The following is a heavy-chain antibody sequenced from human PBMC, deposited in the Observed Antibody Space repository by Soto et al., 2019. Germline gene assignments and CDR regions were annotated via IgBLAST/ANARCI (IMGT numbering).Heavy chain of an antibody. J-gene: IGHJ4*02. Sequence: QITLNESGPTQVKPRQTLTLTCTFSGFSLTTSGVGVGWIRQSPGKAPEWLALIYWDDDKRYSSSLKSRFTITKDTSKNQLVLTMADLDPADTATYYCANRVLRTVFGLVTTTAIYFDFWGQGTPVAVSS. V-gene: IGHV2-5*02. D-gene: IGHD3-3*01. CDR2: IYWDDDK. CDR1: GFSLTTSGVG. CDR3: ANRVLRTVFGLVTTTAIYFDF.